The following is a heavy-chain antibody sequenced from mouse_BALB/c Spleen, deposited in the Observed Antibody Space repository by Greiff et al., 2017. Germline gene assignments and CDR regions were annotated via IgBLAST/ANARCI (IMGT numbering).Heavy chain of an antibody. CDR2: IYPGSGST. CDR1: GYNFTSYW. Sequence: QVQLQQPGAELVKPGTSVKLSCKASGYNFTSYWINWVKLRPGQGLEWIGDIYPGSGSTNYNEKFKSKATLTVDTSSSTAYMQLSSLASEDSALYYCARQEMVRPFDYWGQGTTLTVSS. V-gene: IGHV1-55*01. J-gene: IGHJ2*01. CDR3: ARQEMVRPFDY. D-gene: IGHD2-14*01.